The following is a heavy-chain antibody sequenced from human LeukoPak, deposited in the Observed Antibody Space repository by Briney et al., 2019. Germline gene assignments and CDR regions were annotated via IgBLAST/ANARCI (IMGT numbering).Heavy chain of an antibody. V-gene: IGHV4-61*08. CDR3: ARDGYDILTGPGFDY. D-gene: IGHD3-9*01. CDR2: IYYSGST. J-gene: IGHJ4*02. Sequence: SQTLSLTCTVSGGSISSGDHYWSWIRQPPGKGLEWIGYIYYSGSTNYNPSLKSRVTISVDTSKNQFSLKLSSVTAADTAVYYCARDGYDILTGPGFDYWGQGTLVTVSS. CDR1: GGSISSGDHY.